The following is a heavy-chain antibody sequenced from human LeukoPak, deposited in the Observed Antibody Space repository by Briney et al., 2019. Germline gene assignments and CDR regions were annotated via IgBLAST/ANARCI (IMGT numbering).Heavy chain of an antibody. D-gene: IGHD3-10*01. CDR2: IYYSGST. V-gene: IGHV4-59*12. CDR3: ARADGSPYYYYYMDV. J-gene: IGHJ6*03. Sequence: SETLSLTCTVSGGSISSYYWSWIRQPPGKGLEWIGYIYYSGSTNYNPSLKSRVTISVDTSKNQFSLKLSSVTAADTAVYYCARADGSPYYYYYMDVWGKGTTVTVSS. CDR1: GGSISSYY.